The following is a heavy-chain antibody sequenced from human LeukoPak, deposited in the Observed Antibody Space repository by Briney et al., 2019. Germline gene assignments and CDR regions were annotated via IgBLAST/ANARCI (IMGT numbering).Heavy chain of an antibody. J-gene: IGHJ4*02. CDR2: IYTSGST. Sequence: SETLSLTCTVSGGSISSGLYYWSWIRQPAGKGLEWIGRIYTSGSTNYNPSLKSRVTMSVDTSKNHFSLRLSSVTAADTAVYYCARGFGAATGEGFDYWGQGTLVTVSS. D-gene: IGHD1-26*01. V-gene: IGHV4-61*02. CDR1: GGSISSGLYY. CDR3: ARGFGAATGEGFDY.